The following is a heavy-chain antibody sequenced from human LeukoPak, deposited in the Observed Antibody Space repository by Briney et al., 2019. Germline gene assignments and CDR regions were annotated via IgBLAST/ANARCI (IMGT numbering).Heavy chain of an antibody. Sequence: ASVKVSCKASGYTFTGYYMHWVRQAPGQGLEWMGWIDPYSGNTNYAQKFQGRVTMTTETFTSTADMEVTSLRSDDTAVYYCARVLHKRNYDSSDYYGYWGQGTLVTVSS. CDR1: GYTFTGYY. CDR3: ARVLHKRNYDSSDYYGY. CDR2: IDPYSGNT. V-gene: IGHV1-18*04. D-gene: IGHD3-22*01. J-gene: IGHJ4*02.